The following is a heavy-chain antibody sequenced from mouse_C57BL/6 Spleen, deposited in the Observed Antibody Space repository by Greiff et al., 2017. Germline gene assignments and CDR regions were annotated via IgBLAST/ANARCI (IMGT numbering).Heavy chain of an antibody. D-gene: IGHD2-4*01. J-gene: IGHJ1*03. V-gene: IGHV3-6*01. Sequence: DVKLQESGPGLVKPSQSLSLTCSVTGYSITSGYYWNWIRQFPGNKLEWMGYISYDGSNNYNPSLKNRISITRDTSKNQFFLKLNSVTTEDTATYYCASFYYDYDRYFDVWGTGTTVTVSS. CDR3: ASFYYDYDRYFDV. CDR2: ISYDGSN. CDR1: GYSITSGYY.